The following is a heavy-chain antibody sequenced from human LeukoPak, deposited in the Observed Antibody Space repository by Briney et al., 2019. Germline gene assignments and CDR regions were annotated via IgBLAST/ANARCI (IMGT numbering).Heavy chain of an antibody. CDR1: GGSFSGYY. J-gene: IGHJ4*02. Sequence: SETLSLTCAVYGGSFSGYYWGWIRQPPGKALEWIGSVYYSGTTSYNPSLKSRVTISVDMSKNHFSLRLRSVTAADTAMYYCARGTLYRGWSYYLDFWGQGSQVTVSS. V-gene: IGHV4-34*01. D-gene: IGHD6-19*01. CDR2: VYYSGTT. CDR3: ARGTLYRGWSYYLDF.